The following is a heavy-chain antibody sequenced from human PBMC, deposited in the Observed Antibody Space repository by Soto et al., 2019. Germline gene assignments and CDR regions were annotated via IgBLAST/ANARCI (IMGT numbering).Heavy chain of an antibody. CDR2: MSGVDDSK. D-gene: IGHD2-21*02. V-gene: IGHV3-23*01. CDR3: ARRSSKGRTAHWTYFDY. CDR1: GFPLNYYD. J-gene: IGHJ4*02. Sequence: GCRRLSCSVCGFPLNYYDLSWVRRPPGKWLEWVSGMSGVDDSKSHADSVKGRLPISRDNAKNILFLQMNNLRAADTATYYCARRSSKGRTAHWTYFDYWGQGTLVTVSS.